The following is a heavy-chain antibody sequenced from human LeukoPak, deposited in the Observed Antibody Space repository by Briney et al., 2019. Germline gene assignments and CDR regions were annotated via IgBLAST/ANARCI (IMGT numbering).Heavy chain of an antibody. Sequence: SGTLSLTCTVSGGSISSYYWSWIRQPPGKGLEWIGYIYYSGTTNYNPPLKSRLTISVDTSKNQFSLKLSSVTAADTAVYYCARESPNYYFDYWGQGTLVTVSS. J-gene: IGHJ4*02. CDR3: ARESPNYYFDY. D-gene: IGHD5-24*01. CDR1: GGSISSYY. V-gene: IGHV4-59*01. CDR2: IYYSGTT.